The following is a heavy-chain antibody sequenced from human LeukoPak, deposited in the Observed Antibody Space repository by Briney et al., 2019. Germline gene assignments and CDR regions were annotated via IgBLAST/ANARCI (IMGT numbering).Heavy chain of an antibody. CDR3: AKDPYIVVVPAGVDY. J-gene: IGHJ4*02. CDR2: ISGSGGST. V-gene: IGHV3-23*01. D-gene: IGHD2-2*01. Sequence: GGSLRLSCAASGFTFSSYAMSWVRQAPGKGLEWVSAISGSGGSTYYADSVKGRFTISRDNSKNTLYLQMNSLRAEDTAVYYCAKDPYIVVVPAGVDYWGQGTLVTVSS. CDR1: GFTFSSYA.